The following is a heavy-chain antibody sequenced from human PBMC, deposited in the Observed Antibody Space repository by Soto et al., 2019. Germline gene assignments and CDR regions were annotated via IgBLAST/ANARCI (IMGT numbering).Heavy chain of an antibody. Sequence: SETLSLTCTVSGGSISGYYWTWIRQPAGKGLEWIGRIYSSGTTKYNPSLKSRVTMSLDTSKNQFSLKLSSVTAADTAVYYCARVRRRDGYNWAVGAFDIWGQGTMVTVSS. D-gene: IGHD5-12*01. CDR3: ARVRRRDGYNWAVGAFDI. CDR1: GGSISGYY. V-gene: IGHV4-4*07. J-gene: IGHJ3*02. CDR2: IYSSGTT.